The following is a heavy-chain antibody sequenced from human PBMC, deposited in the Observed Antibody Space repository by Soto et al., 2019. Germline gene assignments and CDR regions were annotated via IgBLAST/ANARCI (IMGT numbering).Heavy chain of an antibody. CDR3: AKSGSRVATPIDGMDV. V-gene: IGHV3-23*01. D-gene: IGHD5-12*01. CDR1: GFTFSSYA. J-gene: IGHJ6*02. Sequence: GGSLRLSCAASGFTFSSYAMSWVRQAPGKGLEWVSAISGSGGSTYYADSVKGRFTISRDNSKNTLYLQMNSLRAEDTAVYYCAKSGSRVATPIDGMDVWGQGTTVTVSS. CDR2: ISGSGGST.